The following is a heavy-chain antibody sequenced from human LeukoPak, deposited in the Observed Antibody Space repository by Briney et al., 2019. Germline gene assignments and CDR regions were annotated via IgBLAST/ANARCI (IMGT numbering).Heavy chain of an antibody. CDR2: ISAYNGNT. CDR3: ARSPSYGDYSFYGKDV. V-gene: IGHV1-18*01. D-gene: IGHD4-17*01. CDR1: GYTFTGYG. Sequence: GASVKVSCKASGYTFTGYGISWVRQAPGQGLEWMGWISAYNGNTNYAQKLQGRVTMTTDTSTSTAYMELRSLRSDDTAVYYCARSPSYGDYSFYGKDVWGQGTTVTVSS. J-gene: IGHJ6*02.